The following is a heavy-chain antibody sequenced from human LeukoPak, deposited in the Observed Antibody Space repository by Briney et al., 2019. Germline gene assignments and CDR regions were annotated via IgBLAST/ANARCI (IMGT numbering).Heavy chain of an antibody. CDR3: ARESNSSLDY. CDR1: GFTFNSSA. Sequence: SVKVSCKASGFTFNSSAMQWVRQARGQRLEWIGGIVVGSGNTKYAQKVQERVTITKYMSTSTAYMELSSPRSEDTAVYYCARESNSSLDYWGQGTLVTVSS. V-gene: IGHV1-58*02. J-gene: IGHJ4*02. D-gene: IGHD6-6*01. CDR2: IVVGSGNT.